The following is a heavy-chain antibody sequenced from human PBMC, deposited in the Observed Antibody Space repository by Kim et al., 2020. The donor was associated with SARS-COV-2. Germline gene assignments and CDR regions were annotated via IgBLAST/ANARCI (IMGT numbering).Heavy chain of an antibody. J-gene: IGHJ4*02. CDR3: ARGFGGWDDY. V-gene: IGHV1-3*01. D-gene: IGHD6-19*01. CDR2: NT. Sequence: NTKYSQKFQGRLTITRDTSASTVYMELSSLRSEDTAVYYCARGFGGWDDYWGQGSLVTVSS.